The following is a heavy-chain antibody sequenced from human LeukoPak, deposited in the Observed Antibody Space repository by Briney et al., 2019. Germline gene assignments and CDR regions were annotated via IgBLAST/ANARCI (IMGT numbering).Heavy chain of an antibody. Sequence: GGSLRLSCVASGFTFSNAWMNWVRQAPGKGLEWVGRIKSKTGGGTTDYAAPVKGRITISRDDSTNTLHLQMNSLKTEDTAVYYCTTSLAGAVTAVYPFDNWGQGTLVTVSS. CDR2: IKSKTGGGTT. D-gene: IGHD2-21*02. CDR1: GFTFSNAW. CDR3: TTSLAGAVTAVYPFDN. J-gene: IGHJ4*02. V-gene: IGHV3-15*01.